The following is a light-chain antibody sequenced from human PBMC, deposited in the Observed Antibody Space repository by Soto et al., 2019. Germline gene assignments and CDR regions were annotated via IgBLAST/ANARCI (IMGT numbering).Light chain of an antibody. J-gene: IGKJ2*01. V-gene: IGKV3D-15*01. Sequence: EIVLTQSPATLSVSPGGRATLSSRASQSISDTLAWYQQKPGQAPRLLIYGASARATGIPDRFSGSGSGTEFTLTISSLQPDDFATYYCQQYNNLYTFGQGTKVDIK. CDR1: QSISDT. CDR3: QQYNNLYT. CDR2: GAS.